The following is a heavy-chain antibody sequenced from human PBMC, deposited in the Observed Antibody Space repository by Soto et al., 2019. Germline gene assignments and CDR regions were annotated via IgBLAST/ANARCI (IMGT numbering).Heavy chain of an antibody. Sequence: QVQLVESGGGVVQPGKSLRLSCAASGFIFSNYGMHWVRQAPGKGLEWVALISFDGKNRNYADSVKGRFTIYSDNPKNTLYLEMNSLRPEDTAFYYCAKRGGVVGGSEHPFFEYWGQGTLGTVSS. CDR2: ISFDGKNR. CDR1: GFIFSNYG. CDR3: AKRGGVVGGSEHPFFEY. J-gene: IGHJ4*02. V-gene: IGHV3-30*18. D-gene: IGHD2-15*01.